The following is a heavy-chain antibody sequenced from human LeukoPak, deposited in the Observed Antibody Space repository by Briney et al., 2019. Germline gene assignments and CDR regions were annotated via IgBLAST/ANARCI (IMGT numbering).Heavy chain of an antibody. CDR2: ISSSSSYI. CDR1: GFTFSSYS. Sequence: GGSLRLSCAASGFTFSSYSMNWVSQAPGKGVEGVSSISSSSSYIYHADSVKGGFTISRDNAKKSLYLQMNSLRAEDTAVYYCARGKAVRDAFDIWGQGTMVTVSS. J-gene: IGHJ3*02. V-gene: IGHV3-21*01. CDR3: ARGKAVRDAFDI.